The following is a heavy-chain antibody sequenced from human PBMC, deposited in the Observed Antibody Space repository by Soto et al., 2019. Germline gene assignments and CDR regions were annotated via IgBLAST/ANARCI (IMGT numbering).Heavy chain of an antibody. CDR3: AKDGVEMATIFDF. J-gene: IGHJ4*02. CDR1: GFTFSSHA. V-gene: IGHV3-23*01. CDR2: ISGSGGST. D-gene: IGHD5-12*01. Sequence: EVQLLESGGGLVQPGGSLRLSCAASGFTFSSHAMSWVRQAPGKELEWGSAISGSGGSTYYADSVKGLFTISRDNSKNTLYLQMNSLRAEDTAVYYCAKDGVEMATIFDFWGQGTLVTVSS.